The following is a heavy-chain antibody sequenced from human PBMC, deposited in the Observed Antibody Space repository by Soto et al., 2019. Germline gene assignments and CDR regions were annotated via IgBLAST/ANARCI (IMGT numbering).Heavy chain of an antibody. V-gene: IGHV3-30*18. Sequence: QVQLVESGGGVVQPGRSLRLSCAASGFTFSSYGMHWVRQAPGKGLEWVAVISYDGSNKYYADSVKGRFTISRDNSKNTLYLQMNSLRAEDTAVYYCAKDSPFWGTAPSQAIDYWGQGTLVTVSS. CDR1: GFTFSSYG. CDR3: AKDSPFWGTAPSQAIDY. J-gene: IGHJ4*02. CDR2: ISYDGSNK. D-gene: IGHD3-16*01.